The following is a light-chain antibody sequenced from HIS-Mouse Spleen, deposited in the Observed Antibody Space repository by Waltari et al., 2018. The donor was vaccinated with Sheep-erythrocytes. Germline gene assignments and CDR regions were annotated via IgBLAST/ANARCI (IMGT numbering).Light chain of an antibody. CDR2: SAS. CDR3: EQSYSTPQFT. Sequence: DIQMTQSPSSLSASVGDRVTITCRASTSISSYLTWYQQKPGKAPKLLTYSASSLQSGVPSRFSGSGSGTEFTLTSSSLQPEDFATDYGEQSYSTPQFTFGPGTKVDIK. J-gene: IGKJ3*01. V-gene: IGKV1-39*01. CDR1: TSISSY.